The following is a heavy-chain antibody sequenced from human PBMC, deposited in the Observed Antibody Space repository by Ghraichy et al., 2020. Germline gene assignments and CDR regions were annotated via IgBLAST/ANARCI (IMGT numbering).Heavy chain of an antibody. V-gene: IGHV4-39*02. Sequence: EWIGTLYHSGRTYYKPSLKSRVTISVDRSKNHFSLRLTSVTAAYTAVYYCARFCHGGWDRSGYYLFDYWGQGTPVTVS. CDR2: LYHSGRT. CDR3: ARFCHGGWDRSGYYLFDY. D-gene: IGHD6-25*01. J-gene: IGHJ4*01.